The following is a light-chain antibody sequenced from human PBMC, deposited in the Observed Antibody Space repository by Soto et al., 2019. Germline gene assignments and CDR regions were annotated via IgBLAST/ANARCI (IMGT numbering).Light chain of an antibody. Sequence: EIVLTQSPGTLSLSPGERATLSCRASQSVSSSYLAWYQQKPGQAPRLLIYGASSRATGIPDRFSGSGSGTDFTLTISRREPEDFAVYYCQQYGSPPWTFGQGPKVDI. J-gene: IGKJ1*01. CDR3: QQYGSPPWT. V-gene: IGKV3-20*01. CDR1: QSVSSSY. CDR2: GAS.